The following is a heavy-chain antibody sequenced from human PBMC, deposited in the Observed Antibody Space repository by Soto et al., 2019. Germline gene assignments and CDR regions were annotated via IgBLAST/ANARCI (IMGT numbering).Heavy chain of an antibody. Sequence: GSLRLSCAASGFTFSSYAMSWVRQAPGKGLEWVSTISGSGGNAYYADSVKGRSSISRDNSKNTLRLQMNSLRADDTAVYYCAKDGASGSYPPYYYFGMDVWGQGTTVTVSS. CDR2: ISGSGGNA. J-gene: IGHJ6*02. CDR3: AKDGASGSYPPYYYFGMDV. D-gene: IGHD1-26*01. V-gene: IGHV3-23*01. CDR1: GFTFSSYA.